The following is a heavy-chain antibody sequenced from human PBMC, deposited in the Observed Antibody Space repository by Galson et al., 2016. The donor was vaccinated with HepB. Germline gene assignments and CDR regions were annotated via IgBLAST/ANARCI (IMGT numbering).Heavy chain of an antibody. CDR2: IYYSGST. D-gene: IGHD1-26*01. CDR1: GASVSSDIYY. V-gene: IGHV4-61*01. Sequence: SETLSLTCTVSGASVSSDIYYWSWIRQPPGKGLAWIGYIYYSGSTNYNPSLKSRVTISVDTSKNQFSLRLSSVTAADTAVYYCARTILAGDAGATHHYFDYWGQGTLVTVSS. CDR3: ARTILAGDAGATHHYFDY. J-gene: IGHJ4*02.